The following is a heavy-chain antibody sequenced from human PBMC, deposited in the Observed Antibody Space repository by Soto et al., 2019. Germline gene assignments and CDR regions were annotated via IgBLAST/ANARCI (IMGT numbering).Heavy chain of an antibody. D-gene: IGHD3-3*01. V-gene: IGHV1-69*13. Sequence: GASVKVSCKASGGTFSSYAISWVRQAPGQGLEWMGGIIPIFGTANYAQKFQGRVTITADESTSTAYMELSSLRSEDTAVYYCARESWGLEWPHFDYWGQGTLVTVSS. J-gene: IGHJ4*02. CDR1: GGTFSSYA. CDR2: IIPIFGTA. CDR3: ARESWGLEWPHFDY.